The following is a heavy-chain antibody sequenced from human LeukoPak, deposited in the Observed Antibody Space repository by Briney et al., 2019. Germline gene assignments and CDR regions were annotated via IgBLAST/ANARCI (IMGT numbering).Heavy chain of an antibody. CDR3: ARGGAYSSSSFVDY. Sequence: GSLRLSCAASGFTFSSYGMHWVRQAPGKGLEWVAFIWYDGTNKYYADSVKGRFTISRDNSKNTLYLQMNSLRAEDTAVYYCARGGAYSSSSFVDYWGQGTLVTVSS. CDR2: IWYDGTNK. J-gene: IGHJ4*02. D-gene: IGHD6-6*01. CDR1: GFTFSSYG. V-gene: IGHV3-33*01.